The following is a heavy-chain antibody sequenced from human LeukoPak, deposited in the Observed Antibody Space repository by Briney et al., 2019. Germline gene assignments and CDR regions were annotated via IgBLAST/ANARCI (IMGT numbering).Heavy chain of an antibody. J-gene: IGHJ3*02. D-gene: IGHD5-24*01. V-gene: IGHV3-48*03. Sequence: GSLRLSCAASGFTFSSYEMNWVRQAPGKGLEWVSYISSSGSTIYYADSVKGRFTISRDNAKNSLYLQMNSLRAEDTAVYYCARGRDGYNLVDAFDIWGQGIMVTVSS. CDR2: ISSSGSTI. CDR1: GFTFSSYE. CDR3: ARGRDGYNLVDAFDI.